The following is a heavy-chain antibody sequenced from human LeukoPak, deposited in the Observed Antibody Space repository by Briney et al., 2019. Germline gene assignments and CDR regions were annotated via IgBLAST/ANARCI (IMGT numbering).Heavy chain of an antibody. CDR2: ITANGDTT. V-gene: IGHV3-23*01. CDR3: ASHYYESSGYMDY. D-gene: IGHD3-22*01. Sequence: GGSLRLSCAASGFTFSGYAMSWVRQSPGGGLEWVSVITANGDTTYYADSVKGRYTISRDNSKNSVSLQMNSLRADDTAIYYCASHYYESSGYMDYWGQGTLVTVSS. J-gene: IGHJ4*02. CDR1: GFTFSGYA.